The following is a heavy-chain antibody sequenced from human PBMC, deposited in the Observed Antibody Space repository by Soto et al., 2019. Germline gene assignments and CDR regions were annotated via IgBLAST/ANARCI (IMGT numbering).Heavy chain of an antibody. V-gene: IGHV1-8*01. Sequence: GASVKVSCKASGYTFTSYDINWVRQATGQGLEWMGWMNPNSGNTGYAQKFQGRVTMTRNTSISTAYMELSSLRSEDTAVYYCAKARTYYDFWSGYFDYWGQGTQVTVSS. D-gene: IGHD3-3*01. CDR2: MNPNSGNT. CDR1: GYTFTSYD. J-gene: IGHJ4*02. CDR3: AKARTYYDFWSGYFDY.